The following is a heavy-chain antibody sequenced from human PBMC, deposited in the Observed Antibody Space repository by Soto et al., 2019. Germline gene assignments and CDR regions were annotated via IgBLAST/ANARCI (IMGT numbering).Heavy chain of an antibody. Sequence: GGSLRIACAASGFTFRSYAMHWVRQAPGKGLEWVAVISYDGSNKYYADSVRGRFTISRDNSKNTLYLQMNSLRAEDTAVYYCASGNFDYWGQGTLVTVSS. V-gene: IGHV3-30-3*01. CDR2: ISYDGSNK. CDR1: GFTFRSYA. J-gene: IGHJ4*02. CDR3: ASGNFDY.